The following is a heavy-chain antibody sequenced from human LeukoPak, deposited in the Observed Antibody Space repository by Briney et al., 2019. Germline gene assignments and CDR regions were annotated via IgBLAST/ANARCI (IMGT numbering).Heavy chain of an antibody. CDR2: ISGSGGST. CDR3: AKAERSRGWYIDGIFDY. CDR1: GFTFSSYA. D-gene: IGHD6-19*01. V-gene: IGHV3-23*01. Sequence: GGSLRLSCAASGFTFSSYAMSWVRQAPGKGLEWVSAISGSGGSTYYADSVKGRFTISRDNSKNTLYLQMNSLRAEDTAVYYCAKAERSRGWYIDGIFDYWGQGTLVTVSS. J-gene: IGHJ4*02.